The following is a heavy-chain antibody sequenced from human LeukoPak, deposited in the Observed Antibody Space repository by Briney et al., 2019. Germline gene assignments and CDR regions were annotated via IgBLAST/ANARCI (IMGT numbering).Heavy chain of an antibody. D-gene: IGHD6-13*01. J-gene: IGHJ5*02. CDR2: IYTSGST. CDR1: GGSISSYY. CDR3: AREEQQLDGWANWFDP. Sequence: PSETLSLTCTVSGGSISSYYWSWIRQPAGKGLGWIGRIYTSGSTNYNPSLKSRVTLSVDTSKNQFSLKLSSVTAADTAVYYCAREEQQLDGWANWFDPWGQGTLVTVSS. V-gene: IGHV4-4*07.